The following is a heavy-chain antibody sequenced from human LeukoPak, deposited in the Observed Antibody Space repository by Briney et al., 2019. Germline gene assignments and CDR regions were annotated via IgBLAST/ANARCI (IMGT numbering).Heavy chain of an antibody. V-gene: IGHV3-53*01. J-gene: IGHJ6*03. Sequence: GGSLRLSCAASGVSVSSNYMSWVRQAPGKGLEWVSVIYSGGSTYYADSVKGRFTISRDNSKNTLYLQMNSLRAEDTAVYYCARVYGNGDSRTGYYYYYYMDVWGKGTTVTISS. CDR2: IYSGGST. CDR1: GVSVSSNY. D-gene: IGHD4-17*01. CDR3: ARVYGNGDSRTGYYYYYYMDV.